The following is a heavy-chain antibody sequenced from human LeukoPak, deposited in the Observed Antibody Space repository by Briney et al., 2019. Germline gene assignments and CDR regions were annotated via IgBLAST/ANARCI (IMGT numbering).Heavy chain of an antibody. J-gene: IGHJ4*02. D-gene: IGHD3-3*01. CDR1: GYTFTSYY. CDR3: ARSSTLRFLEWLPQYYFDY. CDR2: INPSGGST. V-gene: IGHV1-46*01. Sequence: GASVKVSCKASGYTFTSYYMHWVRQAPGQGLEWMGIINPSGGSTSYAQKFQGRVTMTRDTSTSTVYMGLSSLRSEDTAVYYCARSSTLRFLEWLPQYYFDYWGQGTLVTVSS.